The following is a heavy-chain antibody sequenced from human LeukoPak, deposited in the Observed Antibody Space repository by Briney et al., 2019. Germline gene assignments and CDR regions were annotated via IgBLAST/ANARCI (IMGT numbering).Heavy chain of an antibody. V-gene: IGHV4-4*02. Sequence: SGTLSLTCAVSGGSISSSNWWSWVRQPPGKGLEWIGEVYHSGSTNYNPSLKSRVTISIDMSKSQFSLNLRSVTAADTAVYYCARDSYYGSGSYLAFDIWGQGTMVTVSS. D-gene: IGHD3-10*01. CDR3: ARDSYYGSGSYLAFDI. J-gene: IGHJ3*02. CDR1: GGSISSSNW. CDR2: VYHSGST.